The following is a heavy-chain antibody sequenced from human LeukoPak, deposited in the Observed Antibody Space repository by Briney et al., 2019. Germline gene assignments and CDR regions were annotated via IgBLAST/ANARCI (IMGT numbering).Heavy chain of an antibody. CDR3: TTDLTPRSYSSGWYGAFDI. CDR1: GFTFSTAW. CDR2: IKSKTDGGTT. V-gene: IGHV3-15*01. Sequence: PGGSLRLSCAASGFTFSTAWLSWVRQAPGKGLEWVGHIKSKTDGGTTEYAAPVKGRVVISRDDSKNTLYLQMNSLETDDTALYYCTTDLTPRSYSSGWYGAFDIWGPGTMVTVSS. D-gene: IGHD6-19*01. J-gene: IGHJ3*02.